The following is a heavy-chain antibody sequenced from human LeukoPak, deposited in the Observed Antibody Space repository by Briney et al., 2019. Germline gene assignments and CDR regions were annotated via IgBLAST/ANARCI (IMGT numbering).Heavy chain of an antibody. Sequence: PGRSLRLSCAASGFSFSSYGMHWVRQAPGKGLEWVAVISYDGSNKYYADSVKGRFTISRDNAKNSLYLQMNSLRDEDTAVYYCARGLLGYCSSTSCPERDYWGQGTLVTVSS. D-gene: IGHD2-2*01. V-gene: IGHV3-30*03. CDR1: GFSFSSYG. J-gene: IGHJ4*02. CDR2: ISYDGSNK. CDR3: ARGLLGYCSSTSCPERDY.